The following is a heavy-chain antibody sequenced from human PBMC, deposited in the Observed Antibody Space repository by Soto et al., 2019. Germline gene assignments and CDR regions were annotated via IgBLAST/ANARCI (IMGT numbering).Heavy chain of an antibody. V-gene: IGHV3-23*01. CDR3: AKDPSGGYCSGAGCSY. J-gene: IGHJ4*02. CDR1: GFTFSSYA. CDR2: ISSTGATT. Sequence: EVQLLESGGGLVQPGGSLRLSCAASGFTFSSYAMSWVRQAPGKGLEWVSGISSTGATTYYADSVKDRFTISRDNSKNTLYLQMNRLRVVDTAVYYCAKDPSGGYCSGAGCSYWGQGTLVTVSS. D-gene: IGHD2-15*01.